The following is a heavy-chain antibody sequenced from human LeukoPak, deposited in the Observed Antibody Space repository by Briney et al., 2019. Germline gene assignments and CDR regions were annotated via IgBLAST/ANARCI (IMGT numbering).Heavy chain of an antibody. V-gene: IGHV4-39*01. CDR3: ARRDMSGAHNFDY. D-gene: IGHD1-26*01. Sequence: SETLSLTCTVSGGSISSSNHYWGWIRQPPGKGLEWIGTGLYSGNTYYNPSLKSRVTISVDTSKNQFSLKLTSVTAADTAVYYCARRDMSGAHNFDYWGQGTLVTVSS. CDR1: GGSISSSNHY. CDR2: GLYSGNT. J-gene: IGHJ4*02.